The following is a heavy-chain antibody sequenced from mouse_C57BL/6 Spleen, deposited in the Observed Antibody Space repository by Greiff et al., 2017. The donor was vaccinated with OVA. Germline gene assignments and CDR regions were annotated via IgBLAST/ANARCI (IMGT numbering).Heavy chain of an antibody. J-gene: IGHJ4*01. CDR1: GYTFTSYW. Sequence: VQLQQSGAELVRPGSSVKLSCKASGYTFTSYWMHWVKQRPIQGLEWIGNIDPSDSETHYNQKFKDKATLTVDKSSSTAYMQLSSLTSEDSAVYYCARSGLYYGYDGDAMDYWGQGTSVTVSS. V-gene: IGHV1-52*01. CDR2: IDPSDSET. D-gene: IGHD2-2*01. CDR3: ARSGLYYGYDGDAMDY.